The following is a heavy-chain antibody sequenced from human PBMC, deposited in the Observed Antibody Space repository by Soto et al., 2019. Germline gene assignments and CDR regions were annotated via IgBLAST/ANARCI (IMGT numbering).Heavy chain of an antibody. V-gene: IGHV3-23*01. Sequence: VGSLRLSCAASGFTFSSDAMSWVRQAPGKGLEWGSGISGSGGSTYYADSVRGRFTISRDNSKNTLYLQMTSLRAEDTAVYYCAKPYDFWSGYYRANFDYWGQGTLVTVSS. D-gene: IGHD3-3*01. CDR2: ISGSGGST. CDR3: AKPYDFWSGYYRANFDY. CDR1: GFTFSSDA. J-gene: IGHJ4*02.